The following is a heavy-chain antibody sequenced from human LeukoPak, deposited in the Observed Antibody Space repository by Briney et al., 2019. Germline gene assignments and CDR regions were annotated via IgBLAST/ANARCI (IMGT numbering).Heavy chain of an antibody. J-gene: IGHJ4*02. CDR1: GFTFSDYY. V-gene: IGHV3-11*04. D-gene: IGHD3-22*01. CDR2: ISSSGSTI. CDR3: ARVGYYYDSSAYSG. Sequence: PGGSLRLSCAASGFTFSDYYVSWIRQAPGKGLEWVSYISSSGSTIYYADSVKGRFTISRDNAKNSLYLQMNSLRAEDTAVYYCARVGYYYDSSAYSGWGQGTLVTVSS.